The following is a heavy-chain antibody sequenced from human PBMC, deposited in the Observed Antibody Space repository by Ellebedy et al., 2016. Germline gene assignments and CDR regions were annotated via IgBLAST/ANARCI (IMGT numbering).Heavy chain of an antibody. V-gene: IGHV3-66*01. CDR3: GRGNAVPGPEPLDY. Sequence: GGSLRLSCAVSGFTVSSNYMSWVRQAPGKGLEWVSVLYSGGTIYYADSVKGRFTISRDDFKSTLYLQMNSLRAEDTAIYFCGRGNAVPGPEPLDYWGQGTLVTVSS. D-gene: IGHD6-19*01. CDR1: GFTVSSNY. CDR2: LYSGGTI. J-gene: IGHJ4*02.